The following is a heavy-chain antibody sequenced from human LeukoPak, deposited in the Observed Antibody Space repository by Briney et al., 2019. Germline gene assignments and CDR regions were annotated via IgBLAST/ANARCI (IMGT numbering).Heavy chain of an antibody. V-gene: IGHV1-18*01. J-gene: IGHJ4*02. CDR1: GYTFTTYA. Sequence: ASVKVSCKASGYTFTTYAIYWVRQAPGQGLEWMGWISAHTGNTNYAQRLQGRVTMTTDTAASTAYMELRSLRSDDTAMYYCARGGGYQDYWGQGTLVTVSS. CDR2: ISAHTGNT. CDR3: ARGGGYQDY. D-gene: IGHD3-22*01.